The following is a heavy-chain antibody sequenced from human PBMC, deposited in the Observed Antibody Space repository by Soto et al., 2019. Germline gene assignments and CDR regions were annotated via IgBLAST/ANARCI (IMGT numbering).Heavy chain of an antibody. D-gene: IGHD6-13*01. CDR1: GSTFSSYS. Sequence: GGSLRLSCAASGSTFSSYSMNWVRQAPGKGLEWVSYISSSSSTIYYADSVKGRFTISRDNAKNSLYLQMNSLRDEDTAVYHCARDRYSSSWYPYYYYYGMDVWGQGTTVTVSS. V-gene: IGHV3-48*02. CDR3: ARDRYSSSWYPYYYYYGMDV. CDR2: ISSSSSTI. J-gene: IGHJ6*02.